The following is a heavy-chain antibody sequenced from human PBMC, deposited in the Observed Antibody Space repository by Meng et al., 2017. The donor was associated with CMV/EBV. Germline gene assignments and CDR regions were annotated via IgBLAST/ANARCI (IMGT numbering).Heavy chain of an antibody. D-gene: IGHD2-2*01. CDR3: ARGPYCSSTSCTYYFDY. Sequence: GGSLRLSCAASGFTFSSYSMNWVRQAPGKGLEWVSSISSSSSYIYYADSVKGRFTISRGNAKNSLYLQMNSLRAEDTAVYYCARGPYCSSTSCTYYFDYWGQGTLVTVSS. CDR1: GFTFSSYS. J-gene: IGHJ4*02. V-gene: IGHV3-21*01. CDR2: ISSSSSYI.